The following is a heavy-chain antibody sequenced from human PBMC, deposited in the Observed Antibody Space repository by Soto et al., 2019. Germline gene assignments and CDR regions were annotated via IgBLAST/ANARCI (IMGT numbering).Heavy chain of an antibody. Sequence: QVQLQESGPGLVKPSETLSLTCTVSGGSISSYYWSWIRQPPGKGLEWIGYIYYSGSTNYNPSLKSRVTISVDTSKNQFSLKLSSVTAADTAVYYCARAEGHYFDFWGQGTLVTVSS. CDR3: ARAEGHYFDF. V-gene: IGHV4-59*01. J-gene: IGHJ4*02. CDR1: GGSISSYY. CDR2: IYYSGST.